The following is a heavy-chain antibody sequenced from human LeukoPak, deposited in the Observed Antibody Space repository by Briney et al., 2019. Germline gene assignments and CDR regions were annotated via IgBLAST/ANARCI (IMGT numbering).Heavy chain of an antibody. J-gene: IGHJ3*02. V-gene: IGHV3-48*01. Sequence: GGSLRLSCVGPGFTSSKSLMNWVRQAPGKGLEWVSFISSTGGTIYYADAVKGRFTVSRDNAKNSLLLQMNSLRAEDTALYYCARGYSRAAFDIWGQGTMVTVSS. CDR3: ARGYSRAAFDI. D-gene: IGHD2-15*01. CDR1: GFTSSKSL. CDR2: ISSTGGTI.